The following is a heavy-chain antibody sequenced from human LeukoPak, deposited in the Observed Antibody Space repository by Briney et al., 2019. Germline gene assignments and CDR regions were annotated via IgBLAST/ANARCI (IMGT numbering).Heavy chain of an antibody. V-gene: IGHV3-23*01. CDR2: ISGSGGIT. CDR1: GFTFSSYA. J-gene: IGHJ4*02. CDR3: AKTTTGYSSGRYPGWPVDY. D-gene: IGHD6-19*01. Sequence: GGSLRLSCAASGFTFSSYAIYWVRQAPGKGLEWVSGISGSGGITYFADPVKGLFTISRDNSKNTVCLQMNSLRVEDTAVYYCAKTTTGYSSGRYPGWPVDYWGQGTLVTVSS.